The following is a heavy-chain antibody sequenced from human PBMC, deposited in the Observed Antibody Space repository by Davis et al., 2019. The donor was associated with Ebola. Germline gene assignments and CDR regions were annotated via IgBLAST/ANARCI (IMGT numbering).Heavy chain of an antibody. Sequence: SETLSLTCTVSGGSVSSGSYYWSWIRQPPGKGLEWIGEINHSGSTNYNPSLKSRVTISVDTSKNQFSLKLSPVTAADTAVYYCARTVRYYYYYGMDVWGQGTTVTVSS. CDR1: GGSVSSGSYY. J-gene: IGHJ6*02. CDR2: INHSGST. D-gene: IGHD3-9*01. V-gene: IGHV4-39*07. CDR3: ARTVRYYYYYGMDV.